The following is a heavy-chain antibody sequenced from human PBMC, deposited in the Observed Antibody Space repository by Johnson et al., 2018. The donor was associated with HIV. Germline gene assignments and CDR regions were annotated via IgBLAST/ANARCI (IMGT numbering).Heavy chain of an antibody. V-gene: IGHV3-30*02. CDR1: GIIFSHYG. J-gene: IGHJ3*02. Sequence: QVQLVESGGGVVQPGRSLRLSCTVSGIIFSHYGMHWVRQAPGKGLEWVAFIRYDGSNKYYADSVKGRFTISRDNSKNTLYLQMNSLRAEDTAVYYCAKASDAFDIWGQGTMVTVSS. CDR2: IRYDGSNK. CDR3: AKASDAFDI.